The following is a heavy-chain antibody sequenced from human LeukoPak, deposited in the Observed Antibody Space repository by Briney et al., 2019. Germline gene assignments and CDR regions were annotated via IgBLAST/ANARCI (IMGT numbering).Heavy chain of an antibody. J-gene: IGHJ4*02. CDR3: VKDNEAGGSPFDR. D-gene: IGHD1-1*01. Sequence: GGSLRLSCSASGFVLRSHAMHWVRQAPGKGLEYVSRISDNGGSTYYADSVKSRFTISRDNSKNTLYLQMSSMRAVDTAVYYCVKDNEAGGSPFDRWGQGTLVTVSP. CDR1: GFVLRSHA. CDR2: ISDNGGST. V-gene: IGHV3-64D*06.